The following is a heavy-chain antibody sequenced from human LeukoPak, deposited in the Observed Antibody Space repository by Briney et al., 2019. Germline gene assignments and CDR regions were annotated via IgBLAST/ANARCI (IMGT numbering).Heavy chain of an antibody. CDR2: IYTSGST. Sequence: SETLSLTCTVSGSSISSYYWSWIRQPAGKGLEWIGRIYTSGSTNYNPSLKSRVTMSVDTSKNQFSLKLSSVTAADTAVYYCARDWGGYCSGGSCLGNWFDPWGQGTLVTVSS. J-gene: IGHJ5*02. CDR3: ARDWGGYCSGGSCLGNWFDP. V-gene: IGHV4-4*07. D-gene: IGHD2-15*01. CDR1: GSSISSYY.